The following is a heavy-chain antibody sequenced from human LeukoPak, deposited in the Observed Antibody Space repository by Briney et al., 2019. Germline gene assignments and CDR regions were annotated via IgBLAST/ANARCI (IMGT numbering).Heavy chain of an antibody. Sequence: GGSLRLSCAASGFTVSSNYMNWVRQAPGKGLEWVSILYSGGSTYYADSVKGRFTISRDNAKNSLYLQMNSLRAEDTAVYYCAKVGYYYDSSGYYGGGYFDYWGQGTLVTVSS. CDR1: GFTVSSNY. D-gene: IGHD3-22*01. CDR3: AKVGYYYDSSGYYGGGYFDY. CDR2: LYSGGST. V-gene: IGHV3-53*01. J-gene: IGHJ4*02.